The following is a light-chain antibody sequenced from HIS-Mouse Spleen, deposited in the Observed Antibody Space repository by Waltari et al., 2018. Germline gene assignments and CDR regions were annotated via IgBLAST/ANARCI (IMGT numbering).Light chain of an antibody. Sequence: QSALTQPASVSGSPGQSITISCTGTSSDVGGYNYVSWYQQHPGKAPKLMIYDVINRPYWVSSRFSGSKSGNTASLTISGLQAEDEADYYCSSYTSSSTLVVFGTGTKVTVL. CDR3: SSYTSSSTLVV. CDR2: DVI. J-gene: IGLJ1*01. V-gene: IGLV2-14*03. CDR1: SSDVGGYNY.